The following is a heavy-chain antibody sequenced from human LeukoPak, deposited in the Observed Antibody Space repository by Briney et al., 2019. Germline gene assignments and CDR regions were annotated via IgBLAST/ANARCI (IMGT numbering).Heavy chain of an antibody. D-gene: IGHD3-10*01. Sequence: GGSLRLSCAASGFTVSSNYMSWVRQAPGKGLEWVSVIYSGGSTYYADSVKGRFTISRDNSKNTLYLQMNSLRAEDTAVYYCARDGPRDMVRGVPIFPLEYWGQGTLVTVSS. CDR1: GFTVSSNY. CDR3: ARDGPRDMVRGVPIFPLEY. CDR2: IYSGGST. J-gene: IGHJ4*02. V-gene: IGHV3-53*01.